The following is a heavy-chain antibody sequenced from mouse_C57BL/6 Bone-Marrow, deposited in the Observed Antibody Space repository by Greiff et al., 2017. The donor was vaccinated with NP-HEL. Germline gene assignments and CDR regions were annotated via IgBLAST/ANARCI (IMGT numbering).Heavy chain of an antibody. J-gene: IGHJ3*01. D-gene: IGHD1-1*01. CDR3: TSYYYGSSYGAY. CDR2: IDPGNGDT. CDR1: GFNIKDDY. V-gene: IGHV14-4*01. Sequence: VQLQQSGAELVRPGASVKLSCTASGFNIKDDYMHWVQQRPEQGLEWIGWIDPGNGDTEYASKFQGKATITADTSSNTAYLQLSSLTSEDTAVYYCTSYYYGSSYGAYWGQGTLVTVSA.